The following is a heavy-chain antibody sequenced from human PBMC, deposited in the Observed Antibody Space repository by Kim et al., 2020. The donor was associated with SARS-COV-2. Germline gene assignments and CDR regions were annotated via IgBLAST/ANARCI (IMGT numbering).Heavy chain of an antibody. CDR2: IYNSGST. CDR1: GGSISSSNW. CDR3: ARRRNTHYYYGMDV. J-gene: IGHJ6*02. Sequence: SETLSLTCAVSGGSISSSNWWSWVRQPPGKGLAWIGEIYNSGSTNYKSSLKGRVTISVDKSKNQFSLKLSSVTAADTAVYYCARRRNTHYYYGMDVWGQGTTVTVSS. V-gene: IGHV4-4*02. D-gene: IGHD2-2*02.